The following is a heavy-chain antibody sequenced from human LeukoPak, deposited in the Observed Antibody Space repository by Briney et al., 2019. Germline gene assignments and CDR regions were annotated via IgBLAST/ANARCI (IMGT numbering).Heavy chain of an antibody. V-gene: IGHV3-66*01. CDR2: IYSGGST. CDR3: ARGGIAAAAFYYFDY. CDR1: GFTVSSNY. D-gene: IGHD6-13*01. J-gene: IGHJ4*02. Sequence: RAGGSLRLSCAASGFTVSSNYMSWVRQAPGKGLEWVSVIYSGGSTYYADSVKGRFTISRDNSKNTLYLQMNSLRVEDTAVYYCARGGIAAAAFYYFDYWGQGTLVTVSS.